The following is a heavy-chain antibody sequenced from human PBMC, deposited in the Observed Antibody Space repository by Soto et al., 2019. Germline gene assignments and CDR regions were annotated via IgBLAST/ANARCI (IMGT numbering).Heavy chain of an antibody. V-gene: IGHV1-58*01. CDR2: IVVGSGNT. Sequence: GASVKVSCKASGFTFTSSAVQWVRQARGQRLEWIGWIVVGSGNTNYAQKFQERVTITRDMSTSTAYMELSSLRSEDTAVYYCAAVSSGYLLWSGEYGMDVWGQGTTVTVSS. CDR1: GFTFTSSA. J-gene: IGHJ6*02. D-gene: IGHD3-22*01. CDR3: AAVSSGYLLWSGEYGMDV.